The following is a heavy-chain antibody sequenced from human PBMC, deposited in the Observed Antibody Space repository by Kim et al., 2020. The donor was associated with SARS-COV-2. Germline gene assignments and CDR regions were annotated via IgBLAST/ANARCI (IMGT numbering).Heavy chain of an antibody. J-gene: IGHJ4*02. CDR3: ARSYKITVGF. D-gene: IGHD3-16*01. Sequence: TTLYYAESVKGRFTISRDNAKSSLYLQMNSLRAEDTAVYYCARSYKITVGFWGQGTLVTVSS. CDR2: TTL. V-gene: IGHV3-11*01.